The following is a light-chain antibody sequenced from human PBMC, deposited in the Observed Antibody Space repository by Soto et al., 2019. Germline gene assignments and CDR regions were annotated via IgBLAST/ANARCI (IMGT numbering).Light chain of an antibody. J-gene: IGLJ1*01. Sequence: QSVLTQPPSASGTPGQRVTVSCSTSSSNLGDNTVNWYQQVPGTAPKLLIYSYDQRPSGVPDRFSGSKSGTSASLAISGLQSEDEADYYCEAWDASLDGYVFGTGTKVTV. CDR3: EAWDASLDGYV. CDR1: SSNLGDNT. V-gene: IGLV1-44*01. CDR2: SYD.